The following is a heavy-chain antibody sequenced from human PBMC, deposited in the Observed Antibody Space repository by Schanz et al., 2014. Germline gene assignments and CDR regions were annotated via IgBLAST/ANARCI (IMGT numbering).Heavy chain of an antibody. J-gene: IGHJ6*02. D-gene: IGHD6-13*01. CDR1: GGSISASY. CDR3: ARDPGYSGQYGLDV. CDR2: IYYSGST. V-gene: IGHV4-59*01. Sequence: QVPLQESGPGLVKPSETLSLTCTVSGGSISASYWGWIRQPPGKGLEWIAYIYYSGSTNYNPSLRGRVTISLDTSKNQFSLKLRSVTSADTAVYYCARDPGYSGQYGLDVWGQGTTVTVSS.